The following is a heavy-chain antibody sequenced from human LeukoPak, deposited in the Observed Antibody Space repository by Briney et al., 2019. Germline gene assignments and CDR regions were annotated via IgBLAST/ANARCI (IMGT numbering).Heavy chain of an antibody. J-gene: IGHJ4*02. Sequence: PSETLSLTCAISGDSINNNNWWNWVRQPPGEGLEWIGEIYHSGSTNYNPSLKSRVTISVDKSKNQFSLRLSSVTAADTAVYYCARGVGSIAGAYWGQGTLVTVSS. CDR2: IYHSGST. CDR3: ARGVGSIAGAY. CDR1: GDSINNNNW. V-gene: IGHV4-4*02. D-gene: IGHD6-6*01.